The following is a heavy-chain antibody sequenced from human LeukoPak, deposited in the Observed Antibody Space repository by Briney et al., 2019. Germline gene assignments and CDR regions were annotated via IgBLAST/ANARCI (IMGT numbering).Heavy chain of an antibody. V-gene: IGHV1-69*05. CDR3: ARDCSSTSCYANLDY. CDR2: IIPIFGTA. J-gene: IGHJ4*02. CDR1: GGTFSSYA. Sequence: GASVKVSCKASGGTFSSYAISWVRQAPGQGLEWMGGIIPIFGTANYAQKFQGRVTITRDTSASTAYMELSSLRSEDTAVYYCARDCSSTSCYANLDYWGQGTLVTVSS. D-gene: IGHD2-2*01.